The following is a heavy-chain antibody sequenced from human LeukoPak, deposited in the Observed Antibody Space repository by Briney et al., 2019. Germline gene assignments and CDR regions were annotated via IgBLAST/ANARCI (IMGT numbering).Heavy chain of an antibody. CDR2: RNEDGCEK. Sequence: GVSLRLSCAGSGFSFSTYWKTWVRQARGKGLEWVAHRNEDGCEKHYVDSVKSRFTISRDNAKNSLYLQMHSLRVEDTAVYYCAREEAGGPDYWGQGTLVTVSS. V-gene: IGHV3-7*01. J-gene: IGHJ4*02. CDR1: GFSFSTYW. D-gene: IGHD3-10*01. CDR3: AREEAGGPDY.